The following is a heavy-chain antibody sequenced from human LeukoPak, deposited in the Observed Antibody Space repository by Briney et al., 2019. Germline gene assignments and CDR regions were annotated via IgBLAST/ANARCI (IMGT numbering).Heavy chain of an antibody. J-gene: IGHJ4*02. CDR2: ISSSSSFI. Sequence: PGGSLRLLCAASGFIFRTYSMNWVRQAPGKGLEWVSSISSSSSFIYYADSVKGRFTISRDNAKNSLYLQMNSLRAEDTAVYYCPREIHLDYWGQGTLVTVSS. CDR3: PREIHLDY. V-gene: IGHV3-21*04. CDR1: GFIFRTYS.